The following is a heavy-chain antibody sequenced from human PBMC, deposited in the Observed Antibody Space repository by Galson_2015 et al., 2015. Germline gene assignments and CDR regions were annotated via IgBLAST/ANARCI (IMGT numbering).Heavy chain of an antibody. Sequence: SLRLSCAASRFTFTRYTMNWVRQAPGKGLEWVAAVSFDGSKEYYADSVKGRFTVSRDSSKNTLFLQMNSPRVEDTAVYYCARDGVEYSTGQGGGSFDYWGQGTRVTVSS. CDR1: RFTFTRYT. CDR3: ARDGVEYSTGQGGGSFDY. J-gene: IGHJ4*02. D-gene: IGHD6-19*01. V-gene: IGHV3-30-3*01. CDR2: VSFDGSKE.